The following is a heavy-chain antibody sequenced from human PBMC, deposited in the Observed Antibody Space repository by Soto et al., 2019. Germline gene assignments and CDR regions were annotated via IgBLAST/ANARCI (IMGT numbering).Heavy chain of an antibody. CDR2: ISSDGSTT. V-gene: IGHV3-74*01. D-gene: IGHD6-13*01. CDR1: GFTFSNYW. Sequence: DVQLVESGGGLVQPGGSLRLSCAASGFTFSNYWMHWVRQAPGKGLVWVSRISSDGSTTNYADSVRGRFTISRANAKNTLYLQLISLRAEDTAVYYCAREEPVSSWSPLDYWGQGNLVTVSS. J-gene: IGHJ4*02. CDR3: AREEPVSSWSPLDY.